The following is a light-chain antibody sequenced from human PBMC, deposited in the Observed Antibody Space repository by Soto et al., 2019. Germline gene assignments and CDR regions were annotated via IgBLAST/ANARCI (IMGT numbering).Light chain of an antibody. J-gene: IGLJ2*01. V-gene: IGLV1-47*01. CDR1: SSNIGSNY. Sequence: QPVLTQPPSASGTPGQRVTISCSGSSSNIGSNYVYWYQQVPGTAPKLLIYRNDQRPSGVPDRFSGSESGTSASLAISGLRSEDEADYYCAAWDDSLSGRVVFGGGTKLTVL. CDR2: RND. CDR3: AAWDDSLSGRVV.